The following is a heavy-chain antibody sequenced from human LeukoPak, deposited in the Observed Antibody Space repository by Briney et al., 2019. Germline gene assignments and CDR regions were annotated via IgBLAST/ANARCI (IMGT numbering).Heavy chain of an antibody. J-gene: IGHJ6*02. CDR1: GGSFSGYY. V-gene: IGHV4-34*01. Sequence: PSETLSLTCAVYGGSFSGYYWSWIRQPPGKGLEWIGEINHSGSTNYNPSLKSRVTISVDTSKNQFSLKLSSVTAADTAVYYCARVMSQTTAMVPYYYYYYGMDVWGQGTTVTVSS. CDR2: INHSGST. CDR3: ARVMSQTTAMVPYYYYYYGMDV. D-gene: IGHD5-18*01.